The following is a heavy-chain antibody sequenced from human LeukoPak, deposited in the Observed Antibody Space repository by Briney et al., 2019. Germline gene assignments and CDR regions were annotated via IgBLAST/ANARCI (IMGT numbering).Heavy chain of an antibody. V-gene: IGHV3-11*04. J-gene: IGHJ4*02. CDR3: AWGGIAAFDS. Sequence: GGSLRLSCAASGFTFSDYYMSWIRQAPGKGLEWVAYISSSGNTRYYADSVKGRFTISRDNAKNSLYLKMNSLRAEDTAVYYCAWGGIAAFDSWGQGTLVTVSS. CDR2: ISSSGNTR. CDR1: GFTFSDYY. D-gene: IGHD2-21*01.